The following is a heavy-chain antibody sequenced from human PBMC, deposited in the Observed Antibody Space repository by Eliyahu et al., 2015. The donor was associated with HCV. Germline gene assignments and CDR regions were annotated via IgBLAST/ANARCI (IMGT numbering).Heavy chain of an antibody. CDR1: GFTFSSYT. CDR3: VRGDYDILTYYYVMDV. D-gene: IGHD3-9*01. V-gene: IGHV3-21*01. J-gene: IGHJ6*02. Sequence: EVQLVESGGGLVKPGGSLRLSCAASGFTFSSYTMNWVRQAPGKGLEWVSSISSSSNYIYYADSLKGRFTISRDNAKNSLFLQMNSLRAEDTAVYYCVRGDYDILTYYYVMDVWGQGTTVTVSS. CDR2: ISSSSNYI.